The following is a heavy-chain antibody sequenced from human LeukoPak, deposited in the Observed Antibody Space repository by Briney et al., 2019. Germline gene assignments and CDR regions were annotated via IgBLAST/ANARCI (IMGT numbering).Heavy chain of an antibody. J-gene: IGHJ4*02. CDR1: GFTFSSYS. V-gene: IGHV3-21*01. D-gene: IGHD1-14*01. CDR2: ISSSSSYI. CDR3: ARGGGAQSRNFDS. Sequence: GGSLRLSCAASGFTFSSYSMNWVRQAPGKGLEWVSSISSSSSYIYYADSVKGRFTISRDSAKNSLYLQVNSLRAEDTAVYYCARGGGAQSRNFDSWGQGTLVTVSS.